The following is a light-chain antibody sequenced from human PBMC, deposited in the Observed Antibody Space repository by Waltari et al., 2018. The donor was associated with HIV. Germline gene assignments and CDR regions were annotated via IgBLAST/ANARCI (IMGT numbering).Light chain of an antibody. CDR3: LQSYSAPLT. Sequence: EIVLTQSPATLSLSPGERATLSCRASQSVSSYLAWYQQKPGQAPRLLIYDASNRATGIPARFSGSGSGTDFTLTISSLEPEDFATYYCLQSYSAPLTFGPGTTMDLK. CDR1: QSVSSY. J-gene: IGKJ3*01. CDR2: DAS. V-gene: IGKV3-11*01.